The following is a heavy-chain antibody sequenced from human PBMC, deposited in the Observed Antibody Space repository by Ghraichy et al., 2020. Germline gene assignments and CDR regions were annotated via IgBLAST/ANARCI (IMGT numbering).Heavy chain of an antibody. D-gene: IGHD2-15*01. Sequence: GGSLRLSCAASGFTFSSYSMNWVRQAPGKGLEWVSSISSSSSYIYYADSVKGRFTISRDNAKNSLYLQMNSLRAEDTAVYYCAGGYCSGGSCYPYYYGMYVWGKVTTVTVSS. V-gene: IGHV3-21*01. J-gene: IGHJ6*04. CDR2: ISSSSSYI. CDR1: GFTFSSYS. CDR3: AGGYCSGGSCYPYYYGMYV.